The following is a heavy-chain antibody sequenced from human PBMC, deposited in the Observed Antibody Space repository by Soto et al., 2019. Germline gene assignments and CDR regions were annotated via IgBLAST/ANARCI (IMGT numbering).Heavy chain of an antibody. Sequence: GGSLRLSCAASGFSFSGSAMHWVRKASGKGLEWVGRIRSKANSYATAYAASVKGRFTISRDDSKNTAYLQMNSLKTEDTAVYYCNRIRVVVVPAMRYYDYGRAVWGQGTTVTVSS. CDR1: GFSFSGSA. D-gene: IGHD2-21*02. CDR3: NRIRVVVVPAMRYYDYGRAV. CDR2: IRSKANSYAT. J-gene: IGHJ6*02. V-gene: IGHV3-73*01.